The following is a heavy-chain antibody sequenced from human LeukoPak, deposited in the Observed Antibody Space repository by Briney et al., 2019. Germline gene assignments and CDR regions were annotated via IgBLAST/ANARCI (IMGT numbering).Heavy chain of an antibody. Sequence: SETLSLTCTVSGDSISGYYWSWIRQPPGKGLEWIGYVHYSGSTNYNPSLESRVTISVDTSKNQFSLKVTSVTAADTAVYYCARGSSGYFDYWGQGTLVTVSS. CDR1: GDSISGYY. CDR3: ARGSSGYFDY. J-gene: IGHJ4*02. V-gene: IGHV4-59*01. D-gene: IGHD2-15*01. CDR2: VHYSGST.